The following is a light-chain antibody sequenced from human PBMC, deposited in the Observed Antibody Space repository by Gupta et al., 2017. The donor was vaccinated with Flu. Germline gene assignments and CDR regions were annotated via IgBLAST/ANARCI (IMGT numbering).Light chain of an antibody. Sequence: EIVLTQSPGSLSVSPGERATLSCRASQSVSSTYLAWYQQRPGQAPRLIIYGTSNRATGIPDRFSGSGYEXDFTLTXSRREDEDFAVYYGQHDCSSRTFGXGTKVEIK. V-gene: IGKV3-20*01. CDR1: QSVSSTY. CDR3: QHDCSSRT. CDR2: GTS. J-gene: IGKJ1*01.